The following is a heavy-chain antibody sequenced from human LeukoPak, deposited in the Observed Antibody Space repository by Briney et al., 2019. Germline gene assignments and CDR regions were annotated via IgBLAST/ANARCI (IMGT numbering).Heavy chain of an antibody. CDR2: ISGSGGST. J-gene: IGHJ4*02. V-gene: IGHV3-23*01. Sequence: GGSLRLSCAASGFTFSSYSMNWVRQAPGKGLEWVSAISGSGGSTYYADSVKGRFTISRDNSKNTLYLQMNSLRAEDTAVYYCAKARFVLRRPHDYDFWSGYDFDYWGQGTLVTVSS. D-gene: IGHD3-3*01. CDR1: GFTFSSYS. CDR3: AKARFVLRRPHDYDFWSGYDFDY.